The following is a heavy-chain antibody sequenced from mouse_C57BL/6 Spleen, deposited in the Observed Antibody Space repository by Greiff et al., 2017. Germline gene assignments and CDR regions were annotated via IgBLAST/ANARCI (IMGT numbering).Heavy chain of an antibody. CDR2: IYPRSGNT. CDR3: ARGYSDGYYLYFDV. J-gene: IGHJ1*03. CDR1: GYTFTSYG. V-gene: IGHV1-81*01. D-gene: IGHD2-3*01. Sequence: QVQLQQSGAELARPGASVKLSCKASGYTFTSYGISWVKQRTGQGLEWIGEIYPRSGNTYYNEKFKGKATLTADKSSSTAYMELRSLTSEDSAVYFCARGYSDGYYLYFDVWGTGTTVTVSS.